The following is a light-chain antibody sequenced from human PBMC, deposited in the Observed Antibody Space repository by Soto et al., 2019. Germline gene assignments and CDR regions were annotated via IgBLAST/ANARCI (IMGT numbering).Light chain of an antibody. CDR3: QQSHSVPWT. J-gene: IGKJ1*01. Sequence: DTQMTQSPSSLSASVGDRVTITCRASQSISTYLNWYQQKPGKAPKVLIYGTSNLQSGVPSRFSGSGSGTDFTLTISSLQPEDFGTYFCQQSHSVPWTFGQGTKVEIK. CDR2: GTS. CDR1: QSISTY. V-gene: IGKV1-39*01.